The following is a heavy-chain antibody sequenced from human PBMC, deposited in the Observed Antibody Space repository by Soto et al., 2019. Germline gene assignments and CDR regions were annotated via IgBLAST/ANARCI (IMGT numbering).Heavy chain of an antibody. Sequence: GGSLRLSCAASGFTFSSYGMHWVRQAPGKGLEWVAVISYDGSNKYYADSVKGRFTISRDNSKNTLYLQMNSLRAEDTAVYYCAKSWNYYDSSGYLPSPIWGQGTLVTVSS. V-gene: IGHV3-30*18. CDR1: GFTFSSYG. J-gene: IGHJ4*02. D-gene: IGHD3-22*01. CDR3: AKSWNYYDSSGYLPSPI. CDR2: ISYDGSNK.